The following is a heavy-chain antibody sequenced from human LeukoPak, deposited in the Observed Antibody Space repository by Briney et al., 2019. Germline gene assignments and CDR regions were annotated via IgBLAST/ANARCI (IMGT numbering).Heavy chain of an antibody. V-gene: IGHV1-18*01. Sequence: ASVKVSCKASGYTFTSYGISWVRQAPGQGLEWMGWISAYNGSTNYAQKLQGRVTMTTDTSTSTAYMELRSLRSDDTAVYYCATQSYNWSDVGPFDPWGQGTLVTVSS. CDR3: ATQSYNWSDVGPFDP. CDR2: ISAYNGST. CDR1: GYTFTSYG. J-gene: IGHJ5*02. D-gene: IGHD1-1*01.